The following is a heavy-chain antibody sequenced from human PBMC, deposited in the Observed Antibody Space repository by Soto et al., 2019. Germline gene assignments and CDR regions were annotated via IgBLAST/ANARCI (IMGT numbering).Heavy chain of an antibody. J-gene: IGHJ4*02. Sequence: GESLKISCKASGYSFNNYWISWLRRVPGKGLEWMGRIDPSDSYTTYSPSFQGHVSISVNRSINTAYLQWGSLGAPDTAIYYCARGALDRDSKGYVGFWGQGTLVTVPQ. CDR1: GYSFNNYW. D-gene: IGHD2-21*02. CDR3: ARGALDRDSKGYVGF. V-gene: IGHV5-10-1*01. CDR2: IDPSDSYT.